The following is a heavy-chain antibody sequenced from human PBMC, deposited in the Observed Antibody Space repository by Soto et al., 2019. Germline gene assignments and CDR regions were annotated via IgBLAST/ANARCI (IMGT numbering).Heavy chain of an antibody. CDR1: GGSISSYY. CDR3: ARDGYSYGKEIYYYYGMDV. CDR2: IYTSGST. V-gene: IGHV4-4*07. Sequence: SETLSLTYTVSGGSISSYYWSWIRQPAGKGLEWIGRIYTSGSTNYNPSLKSRVTMSVDTSKNQFSLKLSSVTAADTAVYYCARDGYSYGKEIYYYYGMDVWGQGTTVTISS. J-gene: IGHJ6*02. D-gene: IGHD5-18*01.